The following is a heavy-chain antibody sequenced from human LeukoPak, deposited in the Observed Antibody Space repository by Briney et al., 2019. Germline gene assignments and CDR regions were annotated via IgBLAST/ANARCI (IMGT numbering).Heavy chain of an antibody. V-gene: IGHV5-10-1*01. CDR1: GYSFTSYW. CDR3: ARQDDYGDPTIDY. D-gene: IGHD4-17*01. J-gene: IGHJ4*02. CDR2: IDPSDSYT. Sequence: GESLKISCKGSGYSFTSYWIGWVRQMPGKGLEWMGRIDPSDSYTNYSPSFQGHVTISADKSISTAYLQWSSLKASDTAMYYCARQDDYGDPTIDYWGQGTLVTVSS.